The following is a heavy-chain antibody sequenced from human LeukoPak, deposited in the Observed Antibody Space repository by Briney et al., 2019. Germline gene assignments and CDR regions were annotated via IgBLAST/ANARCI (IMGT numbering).Heavy chain of an antibody. D-gene: IGHD2-2*01. J-gene: IGHJ4*02. CDR2: ISSSSSYI. V-gene: IGHV3-21*01. CDR1: GFTFSSYS. CDR3: ASQETRTLCDY. Sequence: AGGSLRLSCAASGFTFSSYSMNWVRQAPGKGLEWVSSISSSSSYIYYADSVKGRFTISRDNAKNSLYLQMNSLRAEDTAVYYCASQETRTLCDYWGQGTLVTVSS.